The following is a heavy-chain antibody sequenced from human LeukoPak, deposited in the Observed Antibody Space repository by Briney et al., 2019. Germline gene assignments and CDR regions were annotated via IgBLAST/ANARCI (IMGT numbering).Heavy chain of an antibody. CDR2: IYYTGST. CDR3: ARTRRGYTYGFPSRELLKAFDI. V-gene: IGHV4-59*01. D-gene: IGHD5-18*01. CDR1: GGSISSYY. Sequence: SETLSLTCTVSGGSISSYYWSWIRQPPGKGLEWIGYIYYTGSTKYKSSPKSRVTISLDTSKKQLSLNLTSVTAADTGVYFCARTRRGYTYGFPSRELLKAFDIWGQGTMVPVSS. J-gene: IGHJ3*02.